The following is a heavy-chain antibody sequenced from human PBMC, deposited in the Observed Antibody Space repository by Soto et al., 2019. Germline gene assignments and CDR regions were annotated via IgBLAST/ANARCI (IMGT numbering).Heavy chain of an antibody. J-gene: IGHJ4*02. CDR1: GFTFSSYS. D-gene: IGHD2-15*01. V-gene: IGHV3-21*01. CDR3: ARGLGVAATPGYFDY. CDR2: ISSSSSYI. Sequence: GGSLRLSCAASGFTFSSYSMNWVRQAPGKGLEWVSSISSSSSYIYYADSVKGRFTISRDNAKNSLYLQMNSLRAEDTAVYYCARGLGVAATPGYFDYRGQGTLVTVSS.